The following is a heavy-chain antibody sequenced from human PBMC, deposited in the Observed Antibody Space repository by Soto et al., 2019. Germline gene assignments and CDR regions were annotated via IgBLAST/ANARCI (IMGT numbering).Heavy chain of an antibody. D-gene: IGHD2-8*02. CDR2: ISYDGNVA. V-gene: IGHV3-30*18. Sequence: QVQLVESEGGVVQPGRSLRLSCAASGFTFSNYGMHWGRQAPGKGLEWVSVISYDGNVAYYADSVNGRFTSSRDNSKNTLYPQMNSLRTEDTAVYYCAKEGPITYWYCDYWGQGTLVTVSS. J-gene: IGHJ4*02. CDR1: GFTFSNYG. CDR3: AKEGPITYWYCDY.